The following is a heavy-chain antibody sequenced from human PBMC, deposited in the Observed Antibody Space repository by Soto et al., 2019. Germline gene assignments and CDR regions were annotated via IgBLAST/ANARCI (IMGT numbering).Heavy chain of an antibody. Sequence: SETLSLTCTVSGGSISSYYWSWIRQPPGKVLEWIGYIYYSGSTNYNPSLKSRVTISVDTSKNQFSLKLSSVTAADTAVYYCARGSHYDFWSGYLYYYYYMDVWGKGTTVTVSS. CDR1: GGSISSYY. CDR3: ARGSHYDFWSGYLYYYYYMDV. CDR2: IYYSGST. J-gene: IGHJ6*03. D-gene: IGHD3-3*01. V-gene: IGHV4-59*01.